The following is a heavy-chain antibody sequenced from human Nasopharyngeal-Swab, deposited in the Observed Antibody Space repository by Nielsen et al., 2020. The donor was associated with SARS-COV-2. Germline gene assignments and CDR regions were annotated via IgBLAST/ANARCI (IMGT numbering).Heavy chain of an antibody. Sequence: GESLKISFAASGFTFSSYDMHWVRQATGKGLEWVSAIGTAGDTYYPGSVKGRFTISRENAKNSLYLQMNSLRAGDTAVYYCARGAYITTITFRYGMDVWGQGTTVTVSS. J-gene: IGHJ6*02. CDR3: ARGAYITTITFRYGMDV. CDR1: GFTFSSYD. D-gene: IGHD5-12*01. CDR2: IGTAGDT. V-gene: IGHV3-13*01.